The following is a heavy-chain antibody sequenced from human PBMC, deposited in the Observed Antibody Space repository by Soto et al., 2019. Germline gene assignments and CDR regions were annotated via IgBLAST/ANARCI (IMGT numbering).Heavy chain of an antibody. CDR2: INPSGGST. D-gene: IGHD1-26*01. CDR3: ARSLPPPWGDAFDI. Sequence: QVQLVQSGAEVKKPGASVKVSCKASGYTFTSYYMHWVRQAPGQGLEWMEIINPSGGSTSYAQRFQGSVTMTRDTSTSTVYMELSSLRSEDTAVYYCARSLPPPWGDAFDIWGQGTMVTVSS. V-gene: IGHV1-46*03. CDR1: GYTFTSYY. J-gene: IGHJ3*02.